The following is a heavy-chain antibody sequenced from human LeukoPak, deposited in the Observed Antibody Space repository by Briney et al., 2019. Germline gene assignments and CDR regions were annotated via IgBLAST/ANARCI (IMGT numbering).Heavy chain of an antibody. CDR1: GFTFSDYY. Sequence: GGSLRLSSAASGFTFSDYYMDWVRQTPGKGLEWVAVISYDGTINSYADSVKGRFTISRDNSKNTLYLQMNSLRAEDTAVYYCAKDLGPYMIAVGLDFWGQGTLVTVSS. D-gene: IGHD3-22*01. CDR2: ISYDGTIN. J-gene: IGHJ4*02. CDR3: AKDLGPYMIAVGLDF. V-gene: IGHV3-30*18.